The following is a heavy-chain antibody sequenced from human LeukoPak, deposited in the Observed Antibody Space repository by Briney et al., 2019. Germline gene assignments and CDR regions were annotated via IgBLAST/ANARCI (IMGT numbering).Heavy chain of an antibody. CDR3: ARHHSGLFAFDI. V-gene: IGHV4-59*08. D-gene: IGHD5-12*01. J-gene: IGHJ3*02. CDR2: IYYSGII. Sequence: SETLSLTCTVSGGSISSYYWSWIRQPPGKGLEWVGYIYYSGIINYNSSLKSRVTISVDTSKNQFSLKLSSVTAADTAVYYCARHHSGLFAFDIWGQGTMVTVSS. CDR1: GGSISSYY.